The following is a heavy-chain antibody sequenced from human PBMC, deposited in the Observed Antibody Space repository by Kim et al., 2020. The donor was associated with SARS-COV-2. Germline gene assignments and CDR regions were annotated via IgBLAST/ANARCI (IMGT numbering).Heavy chain of an antibody. Sequence: GESLRLSCAASGFTFSSYAMHWVRQAPGKGLEWVAVISYDGSNKYYADSVKGRFTISRDNSKNTLYLQMNSLRAEDTAVYYCARDGGGYSYGPLVYWGQGTLVTVSS. CDR1: GFTFSSYA. CDR3: ARDGGGYSYGPLVY. D-gene: IGHD5-18*01. CDR2: ISYDGSNK. J-gene: IGHJ4*02. V-gene: IGHV3-30*04.